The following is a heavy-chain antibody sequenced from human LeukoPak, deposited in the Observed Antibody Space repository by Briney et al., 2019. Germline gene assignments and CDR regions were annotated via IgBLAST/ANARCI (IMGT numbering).Heavy chain of an antibody. J-gene: IGHJ5*01. CDR3: ATDSSLSPDS. Sequence: PGRSLRLSCAASGFTFSSYGMHWVRQAPGKGLEWVAVIWYDGSNKYYADSVKGRFTISRDNSKNTLYLQMNSLRAEDTAVYYCATDSSLSPDSWGQGTLVTVSS. D-gene: IGHD2-2*01. CDR2: IWYDGSNK. V-gene: IGHV3-33*08. CDR1: GFTFSSYG.